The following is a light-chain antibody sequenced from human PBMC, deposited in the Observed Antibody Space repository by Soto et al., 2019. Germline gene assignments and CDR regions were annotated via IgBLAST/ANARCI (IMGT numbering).Light chain of an antibody. V-gene: IGKV3-15*01. CDR2: GAS. Sequence: IVLTQSPGTLSLSPGERATLSCRASQSVSSSNLAWYQQKPGQAPRLLIYGASTRATGIPARFSGSGSGTEFTLTISSLQSEDFAVYYCQQYNNWPPWTFGQGTKVDIK. CDR1: QSVSSSN. J-gene: IGKJ1*01. CDR3: QQYNNWPPWT.